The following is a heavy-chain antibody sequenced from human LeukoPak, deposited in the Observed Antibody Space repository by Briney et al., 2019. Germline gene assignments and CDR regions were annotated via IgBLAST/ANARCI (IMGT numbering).Heavy chain of an antibody. CDR1: GGSFSGYY. V-gene: IGHV4-34*01. CDR3: ARGTLSGGSYYGGFDP. D-gene: IGHD3-10*01. Sequence: SETLSLTCAVYGGSFSGYYWSWIRQTPGKGLEWIGEINHSGSTNYNPSLKSRVTISVDTSKNQFSLKLSSVTAADTAVYYCARGTLSGGSYYGGFDPWGQGTLVTVSS. J-gene: IGHJ5*02. CDR2: INHSGST.